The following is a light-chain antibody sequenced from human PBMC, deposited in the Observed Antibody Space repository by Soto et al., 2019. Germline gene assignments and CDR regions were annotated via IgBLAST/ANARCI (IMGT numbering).Light chain of an antibody. CDR1: STDVGGHNY. CDR3: GSYTSTDTPFV. V-gene: IGLV2-14*01. Sequence: LAQPSSVSGSPGQSITISCTGTSTDVGGHNYVSRYQHHPGKGPKLIIYEVSNRPSGVSDRFSGSKSGNKASLIISNLEAEDESDYYCGSYTSTDTPFVFGTGTKVTVL. J-gene: IGLJ1*01. CDR2: EVS.